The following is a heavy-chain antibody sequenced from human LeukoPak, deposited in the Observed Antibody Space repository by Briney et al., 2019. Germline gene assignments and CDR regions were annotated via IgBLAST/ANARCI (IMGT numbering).Heavy chain of an antibody. V-gene: IGHV3-7*01. CDR3: AKTGERDY. CDR2: IKEDGTQK. D-gene: IGHD7-27*01. J-gene: IGHJ4*02. Sequence: GGSLRLSCAASGFTFNKSWMSWVRQAPGKGPDWLANIKEDGTQKYYVDSVRGRFTISRDNAENSLYLQMNSLRDEDTAVYYCAKTGERDYWGRGTLVTVSS. CDR1: GFTFNKSW.